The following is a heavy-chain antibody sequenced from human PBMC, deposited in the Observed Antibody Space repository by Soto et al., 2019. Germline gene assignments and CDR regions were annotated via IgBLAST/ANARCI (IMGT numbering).Heavy chain of an antibody. D-gene: IGHD1-26*01. Sequence: SETLSLTCSVSGGSVSSGSYYWSWIRQPPGKGLERIGYIYYSGSTNYYPSLKSRVTISVDTSRNQSSLKLSSVAAADTAVYYCARDNSPSGMDVWGQGTTVTVSS. CDR3: ARDNSPSGMDV. V-gene: IGHV4-61*01. CDR1: GGSVSSGSYY. J-gene: IGHJ6*02. CDR2: IYYSGST.